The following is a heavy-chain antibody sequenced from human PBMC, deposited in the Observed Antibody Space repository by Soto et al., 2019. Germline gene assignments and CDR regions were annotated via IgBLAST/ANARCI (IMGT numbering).Heavy chain of an antibody. CDR3: ARSLPGGTVFYMDI. Sequence: SETLSLTCTVSGGSISRGGYYWSWIRQHPGKGLEWIGHIYYSGTAYYNPSLKSRVALSVDPSQNRFSLKLSSVTAADTAIYFCARSLPGGTVFYMDIWGEGTTVTVSS. V-gene: IGHV4-31*03. CDR1: GGSISRGGYY. J-gene: IGHJ6*03. D-gene: IGHD1-26*01. CDR2: IYYSGTA.